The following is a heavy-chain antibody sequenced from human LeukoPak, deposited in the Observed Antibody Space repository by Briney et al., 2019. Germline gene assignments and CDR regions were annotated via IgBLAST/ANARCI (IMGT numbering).Heavy chain of an antibody. CDR1: GDSVSSNTVA. D-gene: IGHD1-1*01. CDR3: ARGAGDTSGTYYFDH. V-gene: IGHV6-1*01. CDR2: TFYRSQWFY. J-gene: IGHJ4*02. Sequence: SQTLSLTCVISGDSVSSNTVACNWIRQSPSRGLEWLGRTFYRSQWFYEYAGSVKSRIIINPDTAKNQFSLQLTSVTPEDTAVYYCARGAGDTSGTYYFDHWGQGTLVTVSS.